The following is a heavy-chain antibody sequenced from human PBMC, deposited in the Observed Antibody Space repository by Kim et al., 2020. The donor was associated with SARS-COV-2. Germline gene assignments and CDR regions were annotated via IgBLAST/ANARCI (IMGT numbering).Heavy chain of an antibody. V-gene: IGHV4-59*01. CDR3: ASLGGTYDY. J-gene: IGHJ4*02. Sequence: GSPTDYPSLKSRHTISVEESKNQVSLKLSSVTAADAAVYYCASLGGTYDYWGQGTLVTVSS. CDR2: GSP. D-gene: IGHD1-1*01.